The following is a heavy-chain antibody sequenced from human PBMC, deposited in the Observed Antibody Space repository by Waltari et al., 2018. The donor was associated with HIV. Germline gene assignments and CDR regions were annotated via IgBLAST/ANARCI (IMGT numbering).Heavy chain of an antibody. CDR1: GGSISSSSYY. J-gene: IGHJ4*02. Sequence: QLQLQESGPGLVKPSETLSLTCTVSGGSISSSSYYWGWIRQPPGKGLEWLGSIYYSGSTYYNPSLKSRVTISVDTSKNQFSLKLSSVTAADTAVYYCARHKAHYYDSSGIDYWGQGTLVTVSS. V-gene: IGHV4-39*01. CDR2: IYYSGST. D-gene: IGHD3-22*01. CDR3: ARHKAHYYDSSGIDY.